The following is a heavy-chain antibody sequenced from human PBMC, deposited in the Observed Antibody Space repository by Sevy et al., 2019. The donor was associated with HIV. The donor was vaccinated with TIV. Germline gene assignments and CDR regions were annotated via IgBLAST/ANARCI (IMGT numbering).Heavy chain of an antibody. CDR3: AAAPGYYDSAPFDY. V-gene: IGHV3-15*01. Sequence: GGSLRLSCAVSGFTFNNAWMNWVRQAPGTGLQWVGLIKSKIDGETTDYAAPVKGRFTISRDDSINTLYLQMNSLKIEDTAVYYCAAAPGYYDSAPFDYWVPGTLVTVSS. CDR2: IKSKIDGETT. D-gene: IGHD3-22*01. J-gene: IGHJ4*02. CDR1: GFTFNNAW.